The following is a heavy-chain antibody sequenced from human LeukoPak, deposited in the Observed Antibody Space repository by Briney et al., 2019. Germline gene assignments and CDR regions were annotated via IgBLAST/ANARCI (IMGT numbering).Heavy chain of an antibody. J-gene: IGHJ4*02. CDR2: ISSSSSYI. Sequence: GGSLRLSCAASGFTVSSYSMNWVRQAPGKGLEWVSSISSSSSYIYYADSVKGRSTISRDNAKNSLYLQMNSLRAEDTAVYYCARVSSGWYSWGQGTLVTVSS. V-gene: IGHV3-21*01. D-gene: IGHD6-19*01. CDR1: GFTVSSYS. CDR3: ARVSSGWYS.